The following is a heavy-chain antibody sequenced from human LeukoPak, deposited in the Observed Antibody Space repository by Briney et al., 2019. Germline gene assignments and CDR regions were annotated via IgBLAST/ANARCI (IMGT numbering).Heavy chain of an antibody. J-gene: IGHJ6*03. V-gene: IGHV4-4*09. D-gene: IGHD5-18*01. CDR1: GGSISSYY. CDR3: ARLTMVTKGWGYYYYMDV. CDR2: IYTSGST. Sequence: PSETLFLTCTVSGGSISSYYWSWIRQPPGKGLEWIGYIYTSGSTNYNPSLKSRVTISVDTSKNQFSLKLSSVTAADTAVYYCARLTMVTKGWGYYYYMDVWGKGTTVTVSS.